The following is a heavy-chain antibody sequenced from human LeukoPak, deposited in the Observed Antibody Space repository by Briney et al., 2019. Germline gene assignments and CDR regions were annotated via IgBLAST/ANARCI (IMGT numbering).Heavy chain of an antibody. D-gene: IGHD6-19*01. V-gene: IGHV3-48*03. Sequence: GGSLRLSCAGSGFTFSSYEMNWVRQAPGKGLEWVSYISSSGSTIYYADSVKGRFTISRDNAKNSLYLQMNSLRAEDTALYYCARAVAGTSGFDIWGQGTMVTVSS. J-gene: IGHJ3*02. CDR1: GFTFSSYE. CDR3: ARAVAGTSGFDI. CDR2: ISSSGSTI.